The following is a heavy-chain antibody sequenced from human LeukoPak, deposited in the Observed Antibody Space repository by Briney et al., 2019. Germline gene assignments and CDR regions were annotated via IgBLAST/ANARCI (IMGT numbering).Heavy chain of an antibody. V-gene: IGHV4-59*08. Sequence: SGTLSLTCTVSGGSISSYYWSWIWQSPGKGLEWIGYIYYSGSTNYNPSLKSRVTISVDTSKSQFSLKLNSVTAADTAVYYCAASSSSRGAIDYWGQGTLVTVSS. CDR1: GGSISSYY. CDR2: IYYSGST. J-gene: IGHJ4*02. CDR3: AASSSSRGAIDY. D-gene: IGHD6-6*01.